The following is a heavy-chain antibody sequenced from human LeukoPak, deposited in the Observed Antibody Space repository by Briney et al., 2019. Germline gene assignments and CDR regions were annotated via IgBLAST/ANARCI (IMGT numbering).Heavy chain of an antibody. V-gene: IGHV1-2*02. CDR3: AREGNHPPPYYDFWSGYLNWFDP. Sequence: ASVKVSCKASGYTFTGYYMHWVRQAPGQGLEWMGWINPNSGGTNYAQKFQGRVTMTRDTSISTAYMELSRLGSDDTAVYYCAREGNHPPPYYDFWSGYLNWFDPWGQGTLVTVSS. D-gene: IGHD3-3*01. CDR1: GYTFTGYY. CDR2: INPNSGGT. J-gene: IGHJ5*02.